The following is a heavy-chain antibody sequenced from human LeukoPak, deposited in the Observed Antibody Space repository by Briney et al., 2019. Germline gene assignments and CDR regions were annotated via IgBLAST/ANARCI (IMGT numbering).Heavy chain of an antibody. CDR3: ARGCGMAARGMCFDY. CDR2: ISGGSSYI. D-gene: IGHD6-6*01. V-gene: IGHV3-21*01. Sequence: GGSLRLSCAASGFTFSSYSMNWVRQAPGKGLEWVSSISGGSSYIYYADSVEGRFTISRDAPKNSLYLQMNSLRAEDTAVYYCARGCGMAARGMCFDYWGQGTLVTVSS. CDR1: GFTFSSYS. J-gene: IGHJ4*02.